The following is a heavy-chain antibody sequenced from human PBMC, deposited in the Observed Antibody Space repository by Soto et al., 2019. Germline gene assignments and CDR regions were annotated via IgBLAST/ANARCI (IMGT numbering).Heavy chain of an antibody. Sequence: PSETLSLTCTVSGGSISSSSYYWTWIRQPPGKGLEWIGYIYSSGSTKYNPSLKSRVTISVDTSKNQFSLKLSSVTAADTAVYYCARISRSPNSGYFDYWGQGALVTVSS. V-gene: IGHV4-61*01. CDR1: GGSISSSSYY. J-gene: IGHJ4*02. CDR2: IYSSGST. CDR3: ARISRSPNSGYFDY. D-gene: IGHD1-26*01.